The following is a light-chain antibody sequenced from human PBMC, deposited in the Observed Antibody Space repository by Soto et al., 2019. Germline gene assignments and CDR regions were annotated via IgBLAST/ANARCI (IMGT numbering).Light chain of an antibody. Sequence: EIVMTQSPATLYVSPGERATLSCRASQSVSSNLAWYQQKPGQAPRLLIYSASTRATGIPARFSGSGSGTEFTLTISSLQSEDFAVYYCQQYNNWPPWTFGKGTKVDIK. CDR3: QQYNNWPPWT. CDR2: SAS. CDR1: QSVSSN. V-gene: IGKV3-15*01. J-gene: IGKJ1*01.